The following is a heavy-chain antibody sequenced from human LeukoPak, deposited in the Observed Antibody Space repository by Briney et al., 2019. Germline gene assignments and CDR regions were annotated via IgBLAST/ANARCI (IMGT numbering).Heavy chain of an antibody. Sequence: SETLSLTCTVSGGSVSSGSYYWSWIRQPPGKGLEWIGYIYYSGSTNYNPSLKSRVTISVDTSKNQFSLKLSSVTAADTAVYYCARGLNYGGNYHFDYWGQGTLVTVSS. CDR1: GGSVSSGSYY. CDR3: ARGLNYGGNYHFDY. D-gene: IGHD4-23*01. V-gene: IGHV4-61*01. J-gene: IGHJ4*02. CDR2: IYYSGST.